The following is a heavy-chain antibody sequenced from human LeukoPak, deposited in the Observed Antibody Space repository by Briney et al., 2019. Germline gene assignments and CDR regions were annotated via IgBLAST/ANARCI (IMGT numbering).Heavy chain of an antibody. V-gene: IGHV4-59*01. CDR2: IYYSGST. Sequence: SETLSLTCTVSGGSISSYYWSWIRQPPGKGLEWIGYIYYSGSTNYNPSLKSRVTISVDTSKNQFSLKLSSVTAADTAVYYCARNPEMATIDYWGQGTLVTVSS. D-gene: IGHD5-24*01. CDR1: GGSISSYY. CDR3: ARNPEMATIDY. J-gene: IGHJ4*02.